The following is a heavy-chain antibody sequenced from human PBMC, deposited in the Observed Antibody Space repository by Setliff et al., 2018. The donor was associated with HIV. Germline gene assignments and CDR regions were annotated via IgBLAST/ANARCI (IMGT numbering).Heavy chain of an antibody. J-gene: IGHJ3*01. CDR3: ARVPNWGSAPFAYDV. V-gene: IGHV4-31*03. CDR2: ILDSGST. Sequence: SETLSLTCTVSGASISSGGYYWNWIRQLPGKGLEWIGYILDSGSTYYNPSLRGRLSMSIDTSANQFSVELTSVTAADTALYFCARVPNWGSAPFAYDVWGIGTMVTVSS. CDR1: GASISSGGYY. D-gene: IGHD7-27*01.